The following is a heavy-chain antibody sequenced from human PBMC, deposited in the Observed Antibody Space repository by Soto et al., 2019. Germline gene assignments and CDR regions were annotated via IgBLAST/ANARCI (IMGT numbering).Heavy chain of an antibody. J-gene: IGHJ3*02. CDR3: ARGGDYDFSYDAFDI. CDR1: GGSFSGYY. Sequence: QVQLQQWGAGLLKPSETLSLTCAVYGGSFSGYYWSWIRQPPGKGLEWIGEINHSGSTNYNPSLKSRVTISVDTSKNQFSLKLSSVTAADTAVYYCARGGDYDFSYDAFDIWGQGTMVTVSS. V-gene: IGHV4-34*01. CDR2: INHSGST. D-gene: IGHD3-3*01.